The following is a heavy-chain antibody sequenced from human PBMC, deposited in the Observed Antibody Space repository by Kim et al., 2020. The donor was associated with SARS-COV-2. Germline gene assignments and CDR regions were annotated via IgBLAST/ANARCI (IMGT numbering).Heavy chain of an antibody. J-gene: IGHJ5*01. CDR1: GFTFSTYA. CDR3: AKSRASVVVVAPDDS. V-gene: IGHV3-23*01. Sequence: GGSLRLSCAASGFTFSTYAMSWVRQAPGKGLEWVSSIGGSGINTYYADSVKGRFPISRDNSKNTLFLQLNNLRAEDTAVYYCAKSRASVVVVAPDDSWG. CDR2: IGGSGINT. D-gene: IGHD2-21*01.